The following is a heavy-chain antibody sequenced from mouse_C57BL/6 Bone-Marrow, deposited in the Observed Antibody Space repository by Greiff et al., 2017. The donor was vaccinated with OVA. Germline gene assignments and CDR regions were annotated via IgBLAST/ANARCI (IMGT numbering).Heavy chain of an antibody. CDR3: TTWGLRGAMDY. CDR2: IDPEDGDT. CDR1: GFNIKDYY. V-gene: IGHV14-1*01. D-gene: IGHD2-2*01. J-gene: IGHJ4*01. Sequence: EVQLQQPGAELVRPGASVKLSCTASGFNIKDYYMHWVKQRPEQGLEWIGRIDPEDGDTEYAPKFQGKATMTADTSSNTAYLQLSSLTSEDTAVYYCTTWGLRGAMDYWGQGTSVTVSS.